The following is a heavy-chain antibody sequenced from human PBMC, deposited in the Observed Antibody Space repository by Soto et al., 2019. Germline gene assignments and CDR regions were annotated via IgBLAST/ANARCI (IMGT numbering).Heavy chain of an antibody. D-gene: IGHD3-10*01. V-gene: IGHV4-61*01. CDR3: AKGGSHWLDP. J-gene: IGHJ5*02. Sequence: SETLSHTCPVSGLYVTRETSYWSWMRQPPGKGLEWIGYISYSGSTKYNTSLQSRVYISADTSRNQFSLKLYSVTAADTALYFCAKGGSHWLDPWGQGDLVNFSS. CDR1: GLYVTRETSY. CDR2: ISYSGST.